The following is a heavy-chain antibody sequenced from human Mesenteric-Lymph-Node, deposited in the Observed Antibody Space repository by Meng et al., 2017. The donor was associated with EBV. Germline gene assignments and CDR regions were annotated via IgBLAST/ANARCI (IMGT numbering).Heavy chain of an antibody. CDR2: IYHTGST. V-gene: IGHV4-4*02. CDR1: GGATTLGAW. Sequence: RGLVGLSGPSPLTRVCLGGATTLGAWWVWFRHPPGQGLEWIGEIYHTGSTNYNPSLRSRVTISVDNSKNQFSLRLNSVTAADTAVYYCARGWGHADYFAEYFHNWGQGTLVTVS. CDR3: ARGWGHADYFAEYFHN. D-gene: IGHD4-17*01. J-gene: IGHJ1*01.